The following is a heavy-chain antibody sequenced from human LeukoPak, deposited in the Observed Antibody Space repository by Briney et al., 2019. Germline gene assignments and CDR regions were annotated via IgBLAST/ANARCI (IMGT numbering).Heavy chain of an antibody. V-gene: IGHV3-53*01. CDR1: GFAVKSSY. D-gene: IGHD3-22*01. Sequence: QPGGSLRLSCAASGFAVKSSYMNWVRQAPGKGLEWVSVLYAGGESYYADSVLGRFTISRDNSKNTLYLQMNSLRAKDTAVYYCVVYYDSSGRAPGGCDHWGQGTLVTVSS. CDR3: VVYYDSSGRAPGGCDH. CDR2: LYAGGES. J-gene: IGHJ4*02.